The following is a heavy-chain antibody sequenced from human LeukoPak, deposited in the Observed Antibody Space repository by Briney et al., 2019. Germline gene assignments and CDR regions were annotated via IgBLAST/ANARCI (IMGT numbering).Heavy chain of an antibody. V-gene: IGHV3-23*01. D-gene: IGHD3-10*01. J-gene: IGHJ6*02. CDR2: ISGSGGST. CDR1: GFTFSSYA. Sequence: GGSLRLSCAASGFTFSSYAMSWVRPAPGEWLEWVSAISGSGGSTYYADSVKGRFTISRDNSKNTLYLQMNSLRAADTAVYYCAKRMVRGVIILSGMDVWGQGTTVTVSS. CDR3: AKRMVRGVIILSGMDV.